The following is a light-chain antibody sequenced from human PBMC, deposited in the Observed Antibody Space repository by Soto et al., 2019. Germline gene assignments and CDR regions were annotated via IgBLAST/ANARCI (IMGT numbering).Light chain of an antibody. J-gene: IGKJ5*01. CDR2: DAS. Sequence: EIVLTQSPATLSLSPGERATLSCRASRSVSSYLAWYQQKPDQAPRLLIYDASNRATGIPARFSGSGSGTDFPLTISSLEPADFAVYYCQQRGNWPLTFGQGTRLVI. CDR3: QQRGNWPLT. V-gene: IGKV3-11*01. CDR1: RSVSSY.